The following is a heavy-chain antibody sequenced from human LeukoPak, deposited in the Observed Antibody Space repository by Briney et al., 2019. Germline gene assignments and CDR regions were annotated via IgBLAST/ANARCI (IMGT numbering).Heavy chain of an antibody. CDR1: GFTFDDYG. D-gene: IGHD2-2*01. J-gene: IGHJ3*02. Sequence: GGSLRLSCAASGFTFDDYGMSWVRQAPGKGLEWVSGINWNGGSTGYADSVEGRFTISRDNAKNSLYLQMNSLRAEDTALYYCARVWGGYCSSTSCYGAFDIWGQGTMVTVSS. CDR2: INWNGGST. V-gene: IGHV3-20*04. CDR3: ARVWGGYCSSTSCYGAFDI.